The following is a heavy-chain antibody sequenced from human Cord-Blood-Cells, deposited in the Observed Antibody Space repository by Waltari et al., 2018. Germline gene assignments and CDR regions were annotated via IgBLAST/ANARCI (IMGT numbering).Heavy chain of an antibody. CDR3: ARVKNYYGSGSYYNVYY. J-gene: IGHJ4*02. CDR1: GYTFTSYD. D-gene: IGHD3-10*01. Sequence: QVQLVQSGAEVKKPGASVKVSCKASGYTFTSYDINWVRQATGQGLGWMGWMNPNSGNTGYAQKFQGRVTMTRNTSISTAYMELSSLRSEDTAVYYCARVKNYYGSGSYYNVYYWGQGTLVTVSS. V-gene: IGHV1-8*01. CDR2: MNPNSGNT.